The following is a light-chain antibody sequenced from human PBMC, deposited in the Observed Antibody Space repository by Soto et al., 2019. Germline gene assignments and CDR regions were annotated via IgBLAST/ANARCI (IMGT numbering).Light chain of an antibody. CDR1: SSDVGSYNL. Sequence: QSVLTQPASVSGSPGQSITISCTGTSSDVGSYNLVSWYQQHPGKAPKLMIYEGSKRPSGVSNRFSGSKSGNTASLTISGLQAEDEADYYCCSYAGSSIFYVFGTGTKVT. J-gene: IGLJ1*01. CDR3: CSYAGSSIFYV. CDR2: EGS. V-gene: IGLV2-23*01.